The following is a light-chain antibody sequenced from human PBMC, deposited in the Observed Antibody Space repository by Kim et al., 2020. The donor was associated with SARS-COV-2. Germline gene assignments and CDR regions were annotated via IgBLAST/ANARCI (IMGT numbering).Light chain of an antibody. CDR2: DVS. CDR3: CSYATSRSYV. CDR1: SRDVGAYNY. Sequence: GQSITISCTGTSRDVGAYNYVSWYQLHPGKAPELMVFDVSERPSGISNRFSGSKSGNTASLTITGLQAEDEADYYCCSYATSRSYVFGTGTKVTVL. V-gene: IGLV2-14*04. J-gene: IGLJ1*01.